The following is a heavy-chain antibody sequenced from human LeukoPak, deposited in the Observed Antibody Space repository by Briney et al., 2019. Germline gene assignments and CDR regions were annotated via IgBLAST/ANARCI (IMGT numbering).Heavy chain of an antibody. D-gene: IGHD6-19*01. CDR2: INSDGIST. Sequence: PGGSLRLSCAASGFTFSGYWMHWVRQAPGKGLVWVSRINSDGISTTYADSVKGRFTISRDNAKNTLYLLMNSLRAEDTAVYYCARVGAAVAVFPYFDYWGQGALVTVSS. V-gene: IGHV3-74*01. J-gene: IGHJ4*02. CDR3: ARVGAAVAVFPYFDY. CDR1: GFTFSGYW.